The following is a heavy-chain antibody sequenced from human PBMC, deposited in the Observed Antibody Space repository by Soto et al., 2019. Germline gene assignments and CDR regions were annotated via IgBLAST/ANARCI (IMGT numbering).Heavy chain of an antibody. CDR2: INHSGST. V-gene: IGHV4-34*01. Sequence: QVQLQQWGAGLLKPSETLSLTCAVYGGSFSGYYWSWIRQPPGKGLEWIGEINHSGSTNYNPSLKSRVTISVDTSKNQLSLKLSSVTAADTAVYYCARGYNWNYGGYYFDYWGQGTLVTVSS. CDR3: ARGYNWNYGGYYFDY. D-gene: IGHD1-7*01. CDR1: GGSFSGYY. J-gene: IGHJ4*02.